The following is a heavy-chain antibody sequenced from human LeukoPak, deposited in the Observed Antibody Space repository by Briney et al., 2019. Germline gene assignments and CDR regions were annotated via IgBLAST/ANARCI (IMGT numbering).Heavy chain of an antibody. CDR2: INTDNGNT. CDR3: APETNPPWVDCLQY. CDR1: GTSFTTNA. Sequence: ASVKVSCKASGTSFTTNAMHWVRQAPGQRREWMGWINTDNGNTHYLQKFHGRVTITRDTSASTTYMALSSLTSEDTAVYYCAPETNPPWVDCLQYWGQGTLVTVSS. V-gene: IGHV1-3*04. D-gene: IGHD2-21*02. J-gene: IGHJ4*02.